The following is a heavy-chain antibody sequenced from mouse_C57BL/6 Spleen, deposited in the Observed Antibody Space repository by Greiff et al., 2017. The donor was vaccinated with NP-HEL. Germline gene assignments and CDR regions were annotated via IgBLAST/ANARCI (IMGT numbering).Heavy chain of an antibody. D-gene: IGHD2-3*01. CDR1: GYTFTEYT. CDR2: IYPGGGSI. V-gene: IGHV1-62-2*01. Sequence: VKLQESGAELVKPGASVKLSCKASGYTFTEYTIHWVKQRSGQGLEWIGWIYPGGGSIKYNEKFKDKATLTADKSSSTVYMELSRLTSDNSAVDDCAGHEGYDGYYYWYFDDWGTGTTVTVSS. CDR3: AGHEGYDGYYYWYFDD. J-gene: IGHJ1*03.